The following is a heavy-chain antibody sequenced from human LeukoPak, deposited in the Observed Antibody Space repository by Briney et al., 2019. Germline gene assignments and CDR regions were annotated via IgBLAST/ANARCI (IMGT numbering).Heavy chain of an antibody. CDR1: GYTLTELS. D-gene: IGHD3-22*01. J-gene: IGHJ4*02. CDR2: FDPEDGET. CDR3: ATGLLRYYYDSSADY. Sequence: ASVTVSCTVSGYTLTELSMHWVRQAPGKGLEWMGGFDPEDGETIYAQKFQGRVTMTEDTSTDTAYMELSSLRSEDTAVYYCATGLLRYYYDSSADYWGQGTLVTVSS. V-gene: IGHV1-24*01.